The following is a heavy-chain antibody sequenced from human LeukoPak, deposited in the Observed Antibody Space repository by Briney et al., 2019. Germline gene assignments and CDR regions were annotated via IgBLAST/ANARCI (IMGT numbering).Heavy chain of an antibody. V-gene: IGHV3-21*01. D-gene: IGHD3-10*01. CDR2: ISSSSSYI. Sequence: QSGGSLRLFCAASGFTFSSYSMNWVPQAPGEGPEWVSSISSSSSYIYYADSVKGRFTISRDNAKNSLYLQMNSLRAEDTAVYYCARDPGSGSPADYWGQGTLVTVSS. CDR3: ARDPGSGSPADY. J-gene: IGHJ4*02. CDR1: GFTFSSYS.